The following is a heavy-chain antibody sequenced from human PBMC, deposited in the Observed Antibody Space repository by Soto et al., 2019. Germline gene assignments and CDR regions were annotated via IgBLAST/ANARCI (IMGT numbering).Heavy chain of an antibody. CDR2: IYYSGNT. D-gene: IGHD3-9*01. V-gene: IGHV4-30-4*01. CDR1: GGSIINGDYY. Sequence: SETRSVTCTVSGGSIINGDYYWSWIRQPPGKGLEWIGYIYYSGNTYYNPSLKSRVMISVDTSKNQFSLNLSSVTAADTAVYYCASGYYDILTGRDTKYYFDYWGQGALVTVSS. CDR3: ASGYYDILTGRDTKYYFDY. J-gene: IGHJ4*02.